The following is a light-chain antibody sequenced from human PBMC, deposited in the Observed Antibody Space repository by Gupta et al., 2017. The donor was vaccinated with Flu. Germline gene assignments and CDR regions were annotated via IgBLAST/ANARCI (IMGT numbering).Light chain of an antibody. CDR3: QQSYSAPRT. J-gene: IGKJ1*01. CDR2: STS. V-gene: IGKV1-39*01. Sequence: DIQMTQSPSSLSAYVGDTVTITCRASQSVGTYLNWYQQKPGEVPNLLLYSTSTRQRGVPSRFIGGGSGTVFTLTVSSLLPDDSATYFCQQSYSAPRTFGQGTKV. CDR1: QSVGTY.